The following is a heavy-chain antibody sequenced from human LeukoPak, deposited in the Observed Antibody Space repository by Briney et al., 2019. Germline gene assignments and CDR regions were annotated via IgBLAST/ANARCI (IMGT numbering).Heavy chain of an antibody. CDR2: IIPIFGTA. D-gene: IGHD3-22*01. CDR1: GGTFSSYA. CDR3: ARLSSPYYYDSSGYSRAFDY. V-gene: IGHV1-69*05. J-gene: IGHJ4*02. Sequence: GSSVKVSCKASGGTFSSYAISWVRQAPGQGLEWMGGIIPIFGTANYAQKFQGRVTITTDESTSTAYMELSSLRSEDTAVYHCARLSSPYYYDSSGYSRAFDYWGQGTLVTVSS.